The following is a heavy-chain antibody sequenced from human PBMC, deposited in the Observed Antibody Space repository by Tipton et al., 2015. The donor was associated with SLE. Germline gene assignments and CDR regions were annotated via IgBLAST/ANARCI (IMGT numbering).Heavy chain of an antibody. CDR1: GGSLSGYS. CDR2: INHGGST. J-gene: IGHJ2*01. V-gene: IGHV4-34*01. D-gene: IGHD3-10*01. Sequence: TLSLTCAVYGGSLSGYSWSWIRQPPGKGLEWIGEINHGGSTNYNPSLKSRVAISLDTSKNRFSLKLYSVTAADTAVYYCARVPIPVARGVRYFDLWGRGTLVTVSS. CDR3: ARVPIPVARGVRYFDL.